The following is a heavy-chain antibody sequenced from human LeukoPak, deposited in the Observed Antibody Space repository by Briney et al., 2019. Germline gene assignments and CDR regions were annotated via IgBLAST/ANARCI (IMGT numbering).Heavy chain of an antibody. D-gene: IGHD1-26*01. Sequence: GGSPRIPCAASGFTFSTYWLSWVRQAPGKGLEWVANIKKDGSEKYYVDSVKGRFTISRDNAKNSLYLQMNSLRVEDTAVYYCANGSRVYWGRGTLVTVSS. CDR1: GFTFSTYW. J-gene: IGHJ4*02. CDR2: IKKDGSEK. CDR3: ANGSRVY. V-gene: IGHV3-7*01.